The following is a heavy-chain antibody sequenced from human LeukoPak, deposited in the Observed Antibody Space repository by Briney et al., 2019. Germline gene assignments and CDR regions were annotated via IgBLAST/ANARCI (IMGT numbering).Heavy chain of an antibody. J-gene: IGHJ4*02. CDR1: GGSISSYY. CDR3: ARQRRGYSYGWNDY. Sequence: PSETLSLTCTVSGGSISSYYWGWIRQPPGKGLEWIGSIYYSGSTYYNPSLKSRVTISVDTSKNQFSLKLSSVTAADTAVYYCARQRRGYSYGWNDYWGQGTLVTVSS. CDR2: IYYSGST. V-gene: IGHV4-39*01. D-gene: IGHD5-18*01.